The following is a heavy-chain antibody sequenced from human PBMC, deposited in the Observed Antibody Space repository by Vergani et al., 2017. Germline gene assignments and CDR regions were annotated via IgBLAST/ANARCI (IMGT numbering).Heavy chain of an antibody. D-gene: IGHD3-22*01. CDR2: IHPADSDT. CDR1: GYSFTNYW. V-gene: IGHV5-51*01. J-gene: IGHJ4*02. CDR3: ARLYGRDSSGSKYFDY. Sequence: EVQLVQSGAEVKKPGESLKISCQISGYSFTNYWIGWVRQMPGKGLEWMRIIHPADSDTRYSPSFQGKVTISVDKSISTAYLQRSSLRASDSAMYYCARLYGRDSSGSKYFDYWGQGTLVTVSS.